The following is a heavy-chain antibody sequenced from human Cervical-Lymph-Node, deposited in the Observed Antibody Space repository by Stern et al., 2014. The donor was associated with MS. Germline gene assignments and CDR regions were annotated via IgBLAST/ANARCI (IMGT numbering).Heavy chain of an antibody. CDR1: GFTFGDYA. D-gene: IGHD2-2*01. CDR2: IRTKRYDETT. Sequence: MQLVQSGGGLVQPGRSLRLSCTASGFTFGDYAMSWFRQAPGKGLEWVGFIRTKRYDETTQYGASVKGRFTISRDDSRSIAYLQMSSLKSEDTAVYYCTRGRGTNSYHWGQGTLVTVSS. CDR3: TRGRGTNSYH. J-gene: IGHJ4*02. V-gene: IGHV3-49*03.